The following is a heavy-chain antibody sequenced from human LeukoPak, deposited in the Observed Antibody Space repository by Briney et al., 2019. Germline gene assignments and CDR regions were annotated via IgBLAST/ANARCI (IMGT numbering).Heavy chain of an antibody. CDR3: ARDEPHCSGGSCYSGLVFDI. J-gene: IGHJ3*02. V-gene: IGHV4-59*04. D-gene: IGHD2-15*01. CDR2: IYYSGST. Sequence: SETLSLTCTVSGGSISSYYWSWIRQPPGKGLEWIGYIYYSGSTYYNPSLKSRVTISVDTSKNQFSLKLSSVTAADTAVYYCARDEPHCSGGSCYSGLVFDIWGQGTMVTVSS. CDR1: GGSISSYY.